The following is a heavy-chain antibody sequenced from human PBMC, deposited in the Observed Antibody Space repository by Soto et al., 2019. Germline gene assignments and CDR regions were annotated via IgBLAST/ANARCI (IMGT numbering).Heavy chain of an antibody. D-gene: IGHD6-19*01. J-gene: IGHJ5*02. CDR1: GGSISSGGYS. CDR3: ARVRYSSGWYGGLIWFDP. Sequence: PSETLSLTCAVSGGSISSGGYSWSWIRQPPGKGLEWIGYIYHSGSTYYNPSLKSRVTISVDTSKNQFSLKLSSVTAADTAVYYCARVRYSSGWYGGLIWFDPWGQGTLVTVSS. V-gene: IGHV4-30-2*01. CDR2: IYHSGST.